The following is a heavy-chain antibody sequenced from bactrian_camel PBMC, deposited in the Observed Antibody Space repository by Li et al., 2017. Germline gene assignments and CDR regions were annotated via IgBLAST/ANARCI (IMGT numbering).Heavy chain of an antibody. V-gene: IGHV3S1*01. D-gene: IGHD5*01. CDR3: ATAQGYIDPWFPRANYNY. J-gene: IGHJ4*01. CDR2: ISTGGART. Sequence: VQLVESGGGSVQAGGSLRIACAASGYPQIAHCMAWFRQAPGKEREGVAVISTGGARTYYADSVKGRFTISQDHPENTVYLQMNNLKPEDTAMYYCATAQGYIDPWFPRANYNYWGQGTQVTVS. CDR1: GYPQIAHC.